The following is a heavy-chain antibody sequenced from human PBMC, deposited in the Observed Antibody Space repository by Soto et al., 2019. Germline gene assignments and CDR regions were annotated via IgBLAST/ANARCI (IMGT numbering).Heavy chain of an antibody. CDR2: IYWDDDK. J-gene: IGHJ6*02. CDR3: AHVLVVVANYGMDV. CDR1: GFSLSTSGVG. V-gene: IGHV2-5*02. Sequence: QITLKESGPTLVKPTQTLTLTCTFSGFSLSTSGVGVGWIRQPPGKALEWLALIYWDDDKRYSPSLTSRLTITKDTSKNQVVLTVTNMDPVDTATYYCAHVLVVVANYGMDVWGQGTPVTVSS. D-gene: IGHD2-15*01.